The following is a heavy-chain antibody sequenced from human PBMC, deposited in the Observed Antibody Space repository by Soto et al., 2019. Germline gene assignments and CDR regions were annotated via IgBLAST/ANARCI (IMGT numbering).Heavy chain of an antibody. D-gene: IGHD1-26*01. CDR3: ARVSGSYYYGMDV. CDR2: IYHSGRT. Sequence: QVQLQESGPGLVKPSGTLSLTCAVSGGSISSSNWWSWVRQPPGKGLKWIGEIYHSGRTNYNPSLKRQVTXSXDXXTHPFSLKLSSVPAADAAVYYCARVSGSYYYGMDVWGQGTTVTVSS. J-gene: IGHJ6*02. CDR1: GGSISSSNW. V-gene: IGHV4-4*02.